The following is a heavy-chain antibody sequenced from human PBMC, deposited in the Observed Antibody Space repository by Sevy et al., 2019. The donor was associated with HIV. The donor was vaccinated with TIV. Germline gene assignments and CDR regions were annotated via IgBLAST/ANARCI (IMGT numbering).Heavy chain of an antibody. V-gene: IGHV6-1*01. CDR2: TYYRSKWYN. J-gene: IGHJ5*02. CDR3: AEGGATRFDP. Sequence: SQTLSLTCAISGDSVSSNNAAWNWIRQSPSRGLEWLGRTYYRSKWYNDYAVSVKSRITINPDTSKNQVSLQLNSVTPEDTAMYYCAEGGATRFDPWGQGTLVTVSS. CDR1: GDSVSSNNAA. D-gene: IGHD1-26*01.